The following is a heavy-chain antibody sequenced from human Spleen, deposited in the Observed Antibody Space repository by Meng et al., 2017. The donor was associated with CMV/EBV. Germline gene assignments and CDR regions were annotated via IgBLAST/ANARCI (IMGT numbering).Heavy chain of an antibody. V-gene: IGHV3-33*06. CDR2: IFYDESNE. Sequence: FAASGFPFSRYVMHWVRQAPGKWLEWVAIIFYDESNEYYVDSVKGRFTISRDNSKNTLYLQMNSLRADDTAVYYCAKGPPREYYFDFWGQGTLVTVSS. CDR3: AKGPPREYYFDF. D-gene: IGHD5-24*01. J-gene: IGHJ4*02. CDR1: GFPFSRYV.